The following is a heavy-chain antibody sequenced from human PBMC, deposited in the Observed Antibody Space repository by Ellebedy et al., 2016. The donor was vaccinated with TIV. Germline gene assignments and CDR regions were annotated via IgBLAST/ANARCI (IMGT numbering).Heavy chain of an antibody. CDR3: ATLQDFWSGYPTTPLDY. V-gene: IGHV1-24*01. D-gene: IGHD3-3*01. CDR1: GYTLTELS. CDR2: FDPEDGET. Sequence: AASVKVSCKVSGYTLTELSMHWVRQAPGKGLEWMGGFDPEDGETIYAQKFQGRVTMTEDTSTDTAYMDLSSLSSEDTAVYYCATLQDFWSGYPTTPLDYWGQGTLVTVSS. J-gene: IGHJ4*02.